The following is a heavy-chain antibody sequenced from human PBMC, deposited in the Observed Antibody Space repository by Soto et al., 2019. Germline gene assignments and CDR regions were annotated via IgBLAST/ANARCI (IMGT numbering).Heavy chain of an antibody. D-gene: IGHD1-1*01. J-gene: IGHJ4*02. CDR2: ISGSGGIT. V-gene: IGHV3-23*01. CDR1: GFPFSGYA. CDR3: AKSLSASPNYFFDS. Sequence: GGSLRLSCAASGFPFSGYAMTWVRQTPGKGLEWVSGISGSGGITYYADSVKGRFTISRDNSNNTLFLQMHSLRADDTAVYYCAKSLSASPNYFFDSWGQGTLVTVSS.